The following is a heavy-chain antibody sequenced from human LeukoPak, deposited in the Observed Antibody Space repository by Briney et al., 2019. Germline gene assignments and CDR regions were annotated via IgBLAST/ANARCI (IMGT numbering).Heavy chain of an antibody. D-gene: IGHD4-11*01. Sequence: GGSLRLSCAASGFTFSSYSMNWVRQAPGKGLEWVSSISSSSSYIYYADSVKGRFTISRDNTKNSLYLQMNSLRAEDTAVYYCARDPSYSNYGSPWGFDYWGQGTLVTVSS. V-gene: IGHV3-21*01. CDR2: ISSSSSYI. CDR3: ARDPSYSNYGSPWGFDY. J-gene: IGHJ4*02. CDR1: GFTFSSYS.